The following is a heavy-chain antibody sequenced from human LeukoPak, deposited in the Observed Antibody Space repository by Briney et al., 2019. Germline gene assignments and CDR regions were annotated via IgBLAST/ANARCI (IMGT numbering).Heavy chain of an antibody. Sequence: TGRSLRLSCAASGFTFGSYGMHWVRQAPGKGLEWVAVIWYDGSNKYYADSVKGRFTISRDNSKNTLYLQMNSLRAEDTAVYYCARDRGTMVRGEGGEWDPWGQGTLVTVSS. CDR2: IWYDGSNK. J-gene: IGHJ5*02. CDR1: GFTFGSYG. V-gene: IGHV3-33*01. D-gene: IGHD3-10*01. CDR3: ARDRGTMVRGEGGEWDP.